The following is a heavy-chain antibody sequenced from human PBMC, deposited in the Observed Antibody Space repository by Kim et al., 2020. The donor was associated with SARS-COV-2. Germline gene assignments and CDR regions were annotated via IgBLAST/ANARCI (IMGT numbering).Heavy chain of an antibody. V-gene: IGHV3-23*01. Sequence: GGSLRLSCAASGFTFSNNGMSWVRQAPEKGLEWVSGVIGSGDTTYYADSVKGRFTISRDKSTNTLNLQMSGLRAEDTAMYYCATDDSMYWGQGTLVTVSS. CDR1: GFTFSNNG. CDR2: VIGSGDTT. J-gene: IGHJ4*02. D-gene: IGHD2-15*01. CDR3: ATDDSMY.